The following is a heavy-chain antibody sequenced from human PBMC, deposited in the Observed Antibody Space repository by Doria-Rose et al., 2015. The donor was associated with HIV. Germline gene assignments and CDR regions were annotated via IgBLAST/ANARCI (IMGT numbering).Heavy chain of an antibody. V-gene: IGHV3-7*01. D-gene: IGHD3-3*01. CDR3: ARDAGDYNFWSCDYSRYWYFDL. CDR2: IKQDGSEK. J-gene: IGHJ2*01. CDR1: GFTFSSYW. Sequence: VQLVQSGGGLVQPGGSLRLSCAASGFTFSSYWMSWVRQAPGKGLEWVANIKQDGSEKYYADSVKGRFTISRDNAKNSLYLQMNSLRAEDTAVYYCARDAGDYNFWSCDYSRYWYFDLWGRGTLVTVSS.